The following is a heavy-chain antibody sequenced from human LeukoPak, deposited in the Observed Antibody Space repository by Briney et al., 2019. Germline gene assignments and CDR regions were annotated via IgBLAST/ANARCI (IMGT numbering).Heavy chain of an antibody. V-gene: IGHV4-59*08. D-gene: IGHD3-22*01. CDR3: ARFTYYYDSSGLRGWFDP. CDR1: GGSISSYY. CDR2: IYYSGST. J-gene: IGHJ5*02. Sequence: SETLSLTCTVSGGSISSYYWSWIRQPPGKGLEWIGYIYYSGSTNYNPSLKSRVTISVDTSKNQFSLKLSSVTAADTAVYYCARFTYYYDSSGLRGWFDPWGQGTLVTVSS.